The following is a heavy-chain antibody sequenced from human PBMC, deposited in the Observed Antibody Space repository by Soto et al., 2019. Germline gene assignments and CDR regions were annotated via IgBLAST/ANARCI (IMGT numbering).Heavy chain of an antibody. CDR2: IDPTDSYT. Sequence: PGESLKISCKGSGYSFTSYWITWVRQMPGKGLEWMGRIDPTDSYTNYSPSFQGHVTISADKSISTAYLQWSSLKASDTAIYYCARRIPTPGDAFDIWGQGTMVTVSS. CDR3: ARRIPTPGDAFDI. V-gene: IGHV5-10-1*01. D-gene: IGHD2-21*01. CDR1: GYSFTSYW. J-gene: IGHJ3*02.